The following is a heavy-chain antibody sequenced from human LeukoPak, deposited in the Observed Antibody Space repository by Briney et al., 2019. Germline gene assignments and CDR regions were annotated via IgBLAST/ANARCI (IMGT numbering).Heavy chain of an antibody. V-gene: IGHV3-48*01. D-gene: IGHD3-22*01. Sequence: GSLRLSCAASGFTFSSYSMNWVRQAPGKGLEWVSYISSSSSTIYYADSVKGRFTISRDNAKNSLYLRMNSLRAEDTAVYYCASHPRYYYDSSGDYWGQGTLVTVPS. CDR2: ISSSSSTI. CDR3: ASHPRYYYDSSGDY. J-gene: IGHJ4*02. CDR1: GFTFSSYS.